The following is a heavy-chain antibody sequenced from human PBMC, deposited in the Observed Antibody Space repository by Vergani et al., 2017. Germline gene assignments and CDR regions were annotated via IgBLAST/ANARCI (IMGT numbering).Heavy chain of an antibody. CDR3: VRDQVTMLRGSDALDI. Sequence: EVQLVESGGDLVQPGRSLRLSCTASGFTFGYYAMDWFRQAPGQGLEWVGGIRSKAYGQATIYAASVKGRFTISRDDSKSIAYLQMNNPQTVDTAMYYCVRDQVTMLRGSDALDIWGQGTMVTVSS. CDR2: IRSKAYGQAT. D-gene: IGHD3-10*01. V-gene: IGHV3-49*03. CDR1: GFTFGYYA. J-gene: IGHJ3*02.